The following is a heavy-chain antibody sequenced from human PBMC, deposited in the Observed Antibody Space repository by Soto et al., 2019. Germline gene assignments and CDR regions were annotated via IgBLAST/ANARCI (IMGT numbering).Heavy chain of an antibody. CDR2: IYNTETF. Sequence: SETLFLTCSVSGVSVSSGSFYWSWIRQPPGKGLEWIGFIYNTETFNYNPSLKSRVTLSVDASKHQFSLKLSSVTAADTAVYYCARVPLRYSSSHNFDSWGQGALVTVSS. J-gene: IGHJ4*02. CDR3: ARVPLRYSSSHNFDS. V-gene: IGHV4-61*01. CDR1: GVSVSSGSFY. D-gene: IGHD6-19*01.